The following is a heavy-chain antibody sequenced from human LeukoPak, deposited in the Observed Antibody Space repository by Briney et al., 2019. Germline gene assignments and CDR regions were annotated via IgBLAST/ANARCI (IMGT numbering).Heavy chain of an antibody. CDR2: INPNSGGT. V-gene: IGHV1-2*02. Sequence: ASVKVSCKASGYTFTDYYILWARQAPGQGPEWMGWINPNSGGTNYAQNFKGRVTMTRDTPISTAYMELNSLTSDDTAVYYCARDLPKTGYVGALDIWGQGTMVTVSS. J-gene: IGHJ3*02. CDR1: GYTFTDYY. D-gene: IGHD5-12*01. CDR3: ARDLPKTGYVGALDI.